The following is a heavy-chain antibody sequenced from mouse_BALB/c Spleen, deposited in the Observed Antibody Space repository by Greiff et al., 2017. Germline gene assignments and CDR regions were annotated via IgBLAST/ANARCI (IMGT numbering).Heavy chain of an antibody. CDR2: INPGSGGT. V-gene: IGHV1-54*01. J-gene: IGHJ3*01. Sequence: QVQLQQSGAELVRPGTSVKVSCKASGYAFTNYLIEWVKQRPGQGLEWIGVINPGSGGTNYNEKFKGKATLTADKSSSTAYMQLSSLTSDDSAVYFCARNYRYDSFAYWGQGTLVTVSA. D-gene: IGHD2-14*01. CDR1: GYAFTNYL. CDR3: ARNYRYDSFAY.